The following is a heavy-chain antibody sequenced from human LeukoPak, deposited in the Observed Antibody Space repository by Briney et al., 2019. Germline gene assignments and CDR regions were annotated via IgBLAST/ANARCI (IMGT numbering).Heavy chain of an antibody. CDR2: ISSSGSTI. Sequence: PGGSLRLSCAASGFTFNKFAMSWVRQAPGKGLEWVSYISSSGSTIYYADSVKGRFTISRDNAKNSLYLQMNSLRAEDTAVYYCAREGFIAVAGLYYYYYMDVWGKGTTVTVSS. CDR1: GFTFNKFA. V-gene: IGHV3-48*04. D-gene: IGHD6-19*01. CDR3: AREGFIAVAGLYYYYYMDV. J-gene: IGHJ6*03.